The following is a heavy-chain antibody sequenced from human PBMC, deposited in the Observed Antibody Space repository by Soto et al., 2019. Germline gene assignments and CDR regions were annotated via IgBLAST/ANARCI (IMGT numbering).Heavy chain of an antibody. D-gene: IGHD6-6*01. CDR2: IYSGGST. CDR3: XXXXXXXXXRLVV. Sequence: EVQLVESGGGLVQPGGSLRLSCAXXXFXXXXNYMSXVRXAXGXGLEWVSLIYSGGSTYYADSVKGRFTISRDNSKNTLYLQMNSLRAEDTAVXXXXXXXXXXXXRLVVWGQGTTVTVSS. J-gene: IGHJ6*02. V-gene: IGHV3-66*01. CDR1: XFXXXXNY.